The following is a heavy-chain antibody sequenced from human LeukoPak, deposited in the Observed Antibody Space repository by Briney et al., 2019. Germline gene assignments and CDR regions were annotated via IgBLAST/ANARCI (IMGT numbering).Heavy chain of an antibody. CDR3: ARDGRVRGVTYNWFDP. D-gene: IGHD3-10*01. J-gene: IGHJ5*02. CDR2: IYYSGST. V-gene: IGHV4-39*07. Sequence: SETLTLTCIISDDSISSSTYYWGWIRQPPGKGLEWIGSIYYSGSTYYNPSLKSRVIISVDTSKNQFSLKLSSVTAADTAVYYCARDGRVRGVTYNWFDPWGQGTLVTVSS. CDR1: DDSISSSTYY.